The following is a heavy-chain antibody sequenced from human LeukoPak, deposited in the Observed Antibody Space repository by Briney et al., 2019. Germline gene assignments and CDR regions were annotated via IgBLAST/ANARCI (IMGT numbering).Heavy chain of an antibody. Sequence: PGGSLRLSCAASGFTFSSYSMNWVRQAPGKGLEWVSSISSSSSYIYYADSVKGRFTISRDNARNSLYLQMNSLRAEDTAVYYCATSSGYYANYFDFWGQGTLVTVSS. D-gene: IGHD3-22*01. J-gene: IGHJ4*02. CDR3: ATSSGYYANYFDF. CDR1: GFTFSSYS. CDR2: ISSSSSYI. V-gene: IGHV3-21*01.